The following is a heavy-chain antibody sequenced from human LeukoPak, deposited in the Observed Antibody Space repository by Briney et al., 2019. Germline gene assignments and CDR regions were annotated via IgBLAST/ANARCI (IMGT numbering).Heavy chain of an antibody. CDR2: IYWNDDK. Sequence: SGPTLLKPTPTLTLTCTFSGFSLSTTGVGVGWIRQPPGKALEWLALIYWNDDKRYSPSLKSRLTITKDTSKNQVVLTMINMDPVDTATYYCAHTTAWFGEHPYGMDVWGQGTTVTVSS. CDR1: GFSLSTTGVG. D-gene: IGHD3-10*01. V-gene: IGHV2-5*01. J-gene: IGHJ6*02. CDR3: AHTTAWFGEHPYGMDV.